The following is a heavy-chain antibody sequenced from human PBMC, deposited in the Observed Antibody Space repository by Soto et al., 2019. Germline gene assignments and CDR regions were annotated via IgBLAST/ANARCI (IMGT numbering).Heavy chain of an antibody. CDR2: IYYSGST. CDR1: GGSISSYY. J-gene: IGHJ4*02. V-gene: IGHV4-59*01. D-gene: IGHD6-19*01. Sequence: SETLSLTCTVSGGSISSYYWSWIRQPPGKGLEWIGYIYYSGSTKYNPSLKSRVTMSIDTSKNQFSLKLSSVTAADTAGYYCARFRFSSGWYDYFDYWGLGTLVTVSS. CDR3: ARFRFSSGWYDYFDY.